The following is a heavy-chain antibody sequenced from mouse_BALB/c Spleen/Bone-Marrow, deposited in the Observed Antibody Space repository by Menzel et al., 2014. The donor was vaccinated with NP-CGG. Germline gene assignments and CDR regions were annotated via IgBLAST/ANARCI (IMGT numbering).Heavy chain of an antibody. CDR3: ARGYDYDSFAY. J-gene: IGHJ3*01. Sequence: QVQLKESGPGLVAPSQSLSITCTVSGFSLTTYGVYWVRQPPGKGLEWLGVIWAGGSTNYNSALMSRLSISKDNSKGQVFLKMNSLQTDDTAMYYCARGYDYDSFAYWGQGTLVTVSA. D-gene: IGHD2-4*01. V-gene: IGHV2-9*02. CDR1: GFSLTTYG. CDR2: IWAGGST.